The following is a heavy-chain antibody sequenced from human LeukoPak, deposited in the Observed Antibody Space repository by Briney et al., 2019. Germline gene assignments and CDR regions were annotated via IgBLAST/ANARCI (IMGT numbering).Heavy chain of an antibody. CDR1: GGSIRSYY. CDR3: ARSELLWFGGVKSGFDY. CDR2: IYSSGTT. V-gene: IGHV4-4*07. Sequence: SETLSLTCTVSGGSIRSYYWSWIRQPAGKGLDWIGRIYSSGTTNYNPSLRSRVDMSVDTSKKQFSLKLSSVTAADTAVYYCARSELLWFGGVKSGFDYWGQGILVTVSS. J-gene: IGHJ4*02. D-gene: IGHD3-10*01.